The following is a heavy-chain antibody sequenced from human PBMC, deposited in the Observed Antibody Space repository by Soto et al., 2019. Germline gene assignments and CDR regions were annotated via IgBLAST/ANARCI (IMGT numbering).Heavy chain of an antibody. D-gene: IGHD3-22*01. CDR3: VKWHTSNFDSLPFTGFDY. CDR1: GFTFSDSV. Sequence: PGGSLRLSCVVSGFTFSDSVMAWVRQAPGKGLEWLSAISGDGRTQYAGSVTGRFSISRDNSKNTLYLQMSSLRAEDTAAYYCVKWHTSNFDSLPFTGFDYWGQGTQVTVSS. CDR2: ISGDGRT. J-gene: IGHJ4*02. V-gene: IGHV3-23*01.